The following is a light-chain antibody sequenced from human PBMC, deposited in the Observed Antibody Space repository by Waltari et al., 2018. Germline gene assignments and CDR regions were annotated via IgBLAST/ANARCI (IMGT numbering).Light chain of an antibody. CDR1: SSDVGGYMY. J-gene: IGLJ1*01. CDR2: DLT. Sequence: QSALTQPRPVSGSPGQSVTISCTGTSSDVGGYMYVSWYQQRPGQAPKLLIYDLTYRPSGVPVRFSGSKSGNTASLTISGRQAEDEADYYCCSYADGNTYLFGTGTFVTVL. V-gene: IGLV2-11*01. CDR3: CSYADGNTYL.